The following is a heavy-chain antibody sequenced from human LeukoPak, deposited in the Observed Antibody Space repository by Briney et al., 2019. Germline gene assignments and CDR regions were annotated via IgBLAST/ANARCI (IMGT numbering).Heavy chain of an antibody. CDR3: ARHYRMDV. V-gene: IGHV4-34*01. Sequence: SSETLSLTCAVYGGSFSGYYWSWIRQPPGKGLEWIGEINHSGSTNYNPSLKSRVTISVDTSKNQFSLKLSSVTAADTAVYHCARHYRMDVWGQGTTVTVSS. CDR2: INHSGST. CDR1: GGSFSGYY. J-gene: IGHJ6*02.